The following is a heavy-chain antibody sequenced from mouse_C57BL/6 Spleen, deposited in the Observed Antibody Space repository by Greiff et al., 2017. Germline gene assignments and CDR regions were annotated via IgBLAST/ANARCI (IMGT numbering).Heavy chain of an antibody. D-gene: IGHD1-1*01. Sequence: QVHVKQPGAELVKPGASVKMSCKASGYTFTSYWITWVKQRPGQGLEWIGDIYPGSGSTNYNEKFKSKATLTVDTSSSTAYMQLSSLTSEDSAVYYCARSRDYYGSIYYFDYWGQGTTLTVSS. CDR2: IYPGSGST. V-gene: IGHV1-55*01. J-gene: IGHJ2*01. CDR1: GYTFTSYW. CDR3: ARSRDYYGSIYYFDY.